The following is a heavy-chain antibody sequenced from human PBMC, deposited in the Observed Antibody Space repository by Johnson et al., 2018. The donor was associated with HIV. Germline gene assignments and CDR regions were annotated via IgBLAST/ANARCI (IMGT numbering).Heavy chain of an antibody. V-gene: IGHV3-30*04. J-gene: IGHJ3*01. CDR3: STDVIEPVTTYYNAFDV. D-gene: IGHD4-11*01. Sequence: QMLLVESGGGLVQPGGSLRLSCAASGFTFSSYAMHWVRQAPGKGLEWVAVISYDGSNKYYADSVKGRFTISRDNSKNTLYLQMTSLRQDDTAVYYCSTDVIEPVTTYYNAFDVWGQGAMVTVSS. CDR1: GFTFSSYA. CDR2: ISYDGSNK.